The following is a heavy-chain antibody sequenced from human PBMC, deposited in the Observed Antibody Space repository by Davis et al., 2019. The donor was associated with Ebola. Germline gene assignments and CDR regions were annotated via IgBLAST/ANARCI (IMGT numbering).Heavy chain of an antibody. CDR3: AKEARQWLGNFDY. Sequence: GESLKISCAASGFTVSSNYMSWVRQAPGKGLEWVSAISGSGGSTYYADSVKGRFTISRDNSKNTLYLQMNSLRAEDTAVYYCAKEARQWLGNFDYWGQGTLVTVSS. CDR2: ISGSGGST. D-gene: IGHD6-19*01. CDR1: GFTVSSNY. J-gene: IGHJ4*02. V-gene: IGHV3-23*01.